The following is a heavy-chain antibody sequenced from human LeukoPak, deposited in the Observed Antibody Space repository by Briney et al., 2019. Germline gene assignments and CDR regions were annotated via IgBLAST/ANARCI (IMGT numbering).Heavy chain of an antibody. CDR2: IYYSGST. D-gene: IGHD6-19*01. J-gene: IGHJ4*02. V-gene: IGHV4-59*08. CDR1: GGSISSYY. CDR3: ARLERTVALLYY. Sequence: SETLSLTCTVSGGSISSYYWSWIRQPPGKGLEWIGYIYYSGSTNYNPSLKSRVTISVDTSKNQFSLKLSSVTAADTAVYYCARLERTVALLYYWGQGTLVTVSS.